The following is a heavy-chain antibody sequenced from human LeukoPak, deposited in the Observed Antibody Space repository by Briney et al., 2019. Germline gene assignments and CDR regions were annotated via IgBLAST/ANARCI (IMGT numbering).Heavy chain of an antibody. D-gene: IGHD3-10*01. CDR2: INHSGST. CDR1: GGSFSGYY. Sequence: SETLSLTCAVYGGSFSGYYWSWIRQPPGKGLEWIGEINHSGSTNYNPSLKSRVTMSVDTSKNQFSLKLSSVTAADTAVYYCARGRGVRGVIRDYWGQGTLVTVSS. CDR3: ARGRGVRGVIRDY. J-gene: IGHJ4*02. V-gene: IGHV4-34*01.